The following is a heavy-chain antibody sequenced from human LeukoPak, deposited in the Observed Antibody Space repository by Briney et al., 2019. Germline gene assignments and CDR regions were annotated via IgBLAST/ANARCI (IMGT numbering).Heavy chain of an antibody. CDR3: ATLISGWSLY. D-gene: IGHD6-19*01. CDR2: INADGSTT. CDR1: GFTFDDYT. Sequence: GGSLRLSCAASGFTFDDYTMHWVRQAPGKGLVWVSRINADGSTTSYADSVRGRFTISRDNAKNTLYLQMNSLRAEDTAVYYCATLISGWSLYWGQGTLVTVSS. J-gene: IGHJ4*02. V-gene: IGHV3-74*01.